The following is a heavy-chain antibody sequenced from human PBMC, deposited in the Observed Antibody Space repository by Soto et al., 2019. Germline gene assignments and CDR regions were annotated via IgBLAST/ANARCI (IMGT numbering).Heavy chain of an antibody. CDR3: TRENVDTAMVTSVDYYYDSSGYYYPPYYYGMDV. Sequence: PGGSLRLSCAASGFTFSVSAMHWVRHASGKGLEWVGRIRSKANSYATAYAASVKGRFTISRDDSKNTAYLQMNSLKTEDTAVYYCTRENVDTAMVTSVDYYYDSSGYYYPPYYYGMDVWGQGTTVTVSS. J-gene: IGHJ6*02. CDR2: IRSKANSYAT. V-gene: IGHV3-73*01. D-gene: IGHD3-22*01. CDR1: GFTFSVSA.